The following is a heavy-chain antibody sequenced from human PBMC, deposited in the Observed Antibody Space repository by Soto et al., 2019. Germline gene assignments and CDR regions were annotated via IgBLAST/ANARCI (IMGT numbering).Heavy chain of an antibody. J-gene: IGHJ1*01. V-gene: IGHV1-69*13. D-gene: IGHD2-2*02. CDR1: GGTFSSYA. CDR3: ARLMVRCYNHRYLFDY. CDR2: IIPIFGTA. Sequence: SVQVSCKASGGTFSSYAISWVRQAPGQGLEWMGGIIPIFGTANYAQKFQGRVTITADESTSTAYMELSSLRSEDTAVYYCARLMVRCYNHRYLFDYWGQGTLVIVYS.